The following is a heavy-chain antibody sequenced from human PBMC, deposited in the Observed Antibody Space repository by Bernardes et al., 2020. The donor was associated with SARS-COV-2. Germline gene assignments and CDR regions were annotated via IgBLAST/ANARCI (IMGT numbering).Heavy chain of an antibody. Sequence: SETLSLTCTVSGGSISSSSYYWGWIRQPPGKGLEWIGSIYYSGSTYYNPSLKSRVTISVDTSKNQFSLKLSSVTAADTAVYYCFHCSSAGWYYMDVWGKGTTVTVSS. D-gene: IGHD2-2*01. CDR1: GGSISSSSYY. CDR3: FHCSSAGWYYMDV. V-gene: IGHV4-39*07. CDR2: IYYSGST. J-gene: IGHJ6*03.